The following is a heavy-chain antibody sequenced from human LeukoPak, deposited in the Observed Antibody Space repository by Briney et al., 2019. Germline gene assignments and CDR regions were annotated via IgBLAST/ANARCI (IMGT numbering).Heavy chain of an antibody. CDR2: ISFDATKK. CDR1: GFTFRNHA. V-gene: IGHV3-30-3*01. D-gene: IGHD2-21*02. Sequence: PGRSLRLSCAASGFTFRNHAMHWVRLTPGKGLEWVAVISFDATKKYYADSVKGRFTVSRDNFKNTLYLQMNSLRPEDMAIYYCARNSASDYYFDYWGQGTLVTVSS. CDR3: ARNSASDYYFDY. J-gene: IGHJ4*02.